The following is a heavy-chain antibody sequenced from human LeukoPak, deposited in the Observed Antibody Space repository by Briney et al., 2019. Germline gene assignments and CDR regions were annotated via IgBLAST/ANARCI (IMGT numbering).Heavy chain of an antibody. V-gene: IGHV4-59*01. CDR3: ARGGGSGSHYNKWAHY. D-gene: IGHD3-10*01. CDR1: GGSMNTYY. J-gene: IGHJ4*02. Sequence: SETLSLTCTVSGGSMNTYYWSWIRQPPGKGLEWIGYIYSSGSTNYNPSLKSRVTISVDTSKNQFSLKLSSVTAADTAVYYCARGGGSGSHYNKWAHYWGQGTLVIVSS. CDR2: IYSSGST.